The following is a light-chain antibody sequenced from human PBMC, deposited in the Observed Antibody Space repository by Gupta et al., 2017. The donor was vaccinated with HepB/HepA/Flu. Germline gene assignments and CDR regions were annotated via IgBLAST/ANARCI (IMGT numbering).Light chain of an antibody. Sequence: QSALTQPASVSGSPGQSITLSCPGTSSDVGGYNYVSWYQQHPGKAPKLMIYDVSNRPSGVSNRFSGSKSGNTASLTISGLQAEDEADYYCSSYTSSSTPVVFGGGTKLTAL. J-gene: IGLJ2*01. V-gene: IGLV2-14*01. CDR1: SSDVGGYNY. CDR2: DVS. CDR3: SSYTSSSTPVV.